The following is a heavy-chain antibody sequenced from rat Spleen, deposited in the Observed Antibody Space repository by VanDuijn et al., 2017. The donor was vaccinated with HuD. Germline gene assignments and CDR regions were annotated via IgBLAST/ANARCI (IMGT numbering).Heavy chain of an antibody. V-gene: IGHV5-29*01. CDR2: INYDGSST. Sequence: EVQLVESDGGLVQPGRSLKLSCAASGFTFSDYYMAWVRQAPTKGLEWVATINYDGSSTYYRDSVKGRFTISRDNAKSILYLQMDSLRSEDTATYYCARPNYPGFNYFDYWGQGVMVTVSS. CDR3: ARPNYPGFNYFDY. J-gene: IGHJ2*01. D-gene: IGHD1-4*01. CDR1: GFTFSDYY.